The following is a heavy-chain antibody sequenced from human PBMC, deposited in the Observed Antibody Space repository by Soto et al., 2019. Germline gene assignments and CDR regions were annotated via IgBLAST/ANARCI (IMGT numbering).Heavy chain of an antibody. V-gene: IGHV3-21*01. Sequence: LRLSCAASGFTCSSDSMNSVRQAPGKGLEWVSSISSSSRYIYYADSVKGRFTSCRDNAKNSLYLQMNSLRAEDTAVYYCAREKRVYYDFWSGYYRAFDIWGQGTMVTVSS. CDR1: GFTCSSDS. D-gene: IGHD3-3*01. J-gene: IGHJ3*02. CDR2: ISSSSRYI. CDR3: AREKRVYYDFWSGYYRAFDI.